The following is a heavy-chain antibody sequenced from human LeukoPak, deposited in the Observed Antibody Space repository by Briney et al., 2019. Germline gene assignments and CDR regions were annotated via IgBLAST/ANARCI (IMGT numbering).Heavy chain of an antibody. V-gene: IGHV1-3*01. CDR1: GYTFTSYG. J-gene: IGHJ4*02. Sequence: ASVKVSCKASGYTFTSYGISWVRQAPGQGLEWMGWINAGNGNTKYSQKFQGRVTITRDTSASTAYMELSSLRSEDTAVYYCARVHHSSSWYPLDYWGQGTLVTVSS. D-gene: IGHD6-13*01. CDR2: INAGNGNT. CDR3: ARVHHSSSWYPLDY.